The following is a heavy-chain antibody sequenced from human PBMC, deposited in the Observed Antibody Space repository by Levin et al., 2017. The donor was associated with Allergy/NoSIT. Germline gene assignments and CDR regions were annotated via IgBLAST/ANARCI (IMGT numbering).Heavy chain of an antibody. CDR2: ISYDGSNK. V-gene: IGHV3-30*18. CDR3: AKNAFDYGMDV. Sequence: AGGSLRLSCAASGFTFSSYGMHWVRQAPGKGLEWVAVISYDGSNKYYADSVKGRFTISRDNSKNTLYLQMNSLRAEDTAVYYCAKNAFDYGMDVWGQGTTVTVSS. D-gene: IGHD3-3*01. J-gene: IGHJ6*02. CDR1: GFTFSSYG.